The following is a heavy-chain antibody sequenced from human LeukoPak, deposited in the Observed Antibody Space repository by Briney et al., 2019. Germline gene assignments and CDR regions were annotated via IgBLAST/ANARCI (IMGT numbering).Heavy chain of an antibody. J-gene: IGHJ4*02. CDR2: IYYSGST. CDR3: ASSYYYDSSGPFDY. D-gene: IGHD3-22*01. Sequence: PSETLSLTCTVSGGSISSGGYYWSWIRQHPGKGLEWIGYIYYSGSTYYNPSLKSRVTISVDTSKNQFTLKLSSVTAADTAVYYCASSYYYDSSGPFDYWGQGTLVTVSS. V-gene: IGHV4-31*03. CDR1: GGSISSGGYY.